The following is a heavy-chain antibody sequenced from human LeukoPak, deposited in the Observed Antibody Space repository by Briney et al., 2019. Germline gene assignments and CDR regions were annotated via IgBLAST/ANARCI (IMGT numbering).Heavy chain of an antibody. V-gene: IGHV3-11*01. Sequence: GGSLRLSCAASGFTFSDYYMSWIRQAPGKGLEWVSYISSSGSTIYYADSVKGRFTISRDNAKNSLYLQMNSLRAEDTAAYYCASSSSWYSFDYWGQGTLVTVSS. J-gene: IGHJ4*02. CDR1: GFTFSDYY. D-gene: IGHD6-13*01. CDR3: ASSSSWYSFDY. CDR2: ISSSGSTI.